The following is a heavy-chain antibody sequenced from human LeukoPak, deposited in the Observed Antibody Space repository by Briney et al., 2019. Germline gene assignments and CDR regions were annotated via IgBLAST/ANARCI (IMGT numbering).Heavy chain of an antibody. CDR2: INAGNGNT. D-gene: IGHD2-15*01. CDR3: ARFRYCSGGSCYPRLRVDY. CDR1: GYTFTSYA. V-gene: IGHV1-3*01. J-gene: IGHJ4*02. Sequence: GASVKVSCKASGYTFTSYAMHWVRQAPGQRLEWMGWINAGNGNTEYSQKFQGRVTITRDTSASTAYMELSSLRSEDTAVYYCARFRYCSGGSCYPRLRVDYWGQGTLVTVSS.